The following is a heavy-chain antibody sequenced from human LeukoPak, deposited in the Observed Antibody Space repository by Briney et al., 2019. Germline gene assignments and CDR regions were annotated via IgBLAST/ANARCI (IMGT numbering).Heavy chain of an antibody. CDR3: ATIAVAGTFDY. CDR2: INPNSGGT. J-gene: IGHJ4*02. D-gene: IGHD6-19*01. Sequence: ASVKVSCKASGGTFSSYAISWVRQAPGQGLEWMGWINPNSGGTNYAQKFQGRVTMTRDTSISTAYMELSRLRSDDTAVYYCATIAVAGTFDYWGRGTLVTVSS. V-gene: IGHV1-2*02. CDR1: GGTFSSYA.